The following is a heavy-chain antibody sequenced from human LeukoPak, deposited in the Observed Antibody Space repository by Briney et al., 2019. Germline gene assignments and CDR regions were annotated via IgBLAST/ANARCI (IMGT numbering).Heavy chain of an antibody. D-gene: IGHD6-6*01. V-gene: IGHV4-4*07. J-gene: IGHJ3*02. CDR1: GGSISSYY. CDR3: ARDRAVRSSGAFDI. Sequence: SETLSLTCTVSGGSISSYYWSWIRQPAGKGLEWIGRIYTSGSTNYNPSLKSRVTMSVDTSKNQFSLKLSSVTAADTAVYYCARDRAVRSSGAFDIWGRETMVTVSS. CDR2: IYTSGST.